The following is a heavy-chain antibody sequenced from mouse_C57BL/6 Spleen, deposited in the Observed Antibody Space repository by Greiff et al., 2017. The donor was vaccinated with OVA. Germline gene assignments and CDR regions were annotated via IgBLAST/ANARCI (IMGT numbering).Heavy chain of an antibody. J-gene: IGHJ1*03. CDR1: GYTFTDYY. CDR2: INPNNGGT. CDR3: ARKFSYWYFDV. Sequence: VQLQQSGPELVKPGASVKISCKASGYTFTDYYMNWVKQSHGKSLEWIGDINPNNGGTSYNQKFKGKATLTVDKSSSTAYMELRSLTSEDSAVYYCARKFSYWYFDVWGTGTTVTVSS. V-gene: IGHV1-26*01.